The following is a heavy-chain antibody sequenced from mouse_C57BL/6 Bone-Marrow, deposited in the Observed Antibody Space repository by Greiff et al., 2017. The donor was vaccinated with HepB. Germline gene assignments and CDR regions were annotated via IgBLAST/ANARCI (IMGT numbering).Heavy chain of an antibody. Sequence: EVQLQESGGGLVKPGGSLKLSCAASGFTFSDYGMHWVRQAPEKGLEWVAYISSGSSTIYYADTVKSRFTISRDNAKNTLFLQMTSLRSEDTAMYYCARGYYGSSPYWYFDVWGTGTTVTVSS. CDR1: GFTFSDYG. CDR2: ISSGSSTI. D-gene: IGHD1-1*01. J-gene: IGHJ1*03. V-gene: IGHV5-17*01. CDR3: ARGYYGSSPYWYFDV.